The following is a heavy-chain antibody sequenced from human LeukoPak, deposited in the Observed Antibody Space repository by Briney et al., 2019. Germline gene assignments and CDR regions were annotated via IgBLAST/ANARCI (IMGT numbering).Heavy chain of an antibody. CDR3: ARGSSGYYYVGVYFDY. CDR1: GGSFSGYY. CDR2: ITPSGST. Sequence: KPSETLSLTCGVSGGSFSGYYWSWVRQAPGKGLEWIGEITPSGSTNYNPSLKSRVTISVDTSKNQFSLKLSSVTAADTAVYYCARGSSGYYYVGVYFDYWGQGTLVTVSS. V-gene: IGHV4-34*01. D-gene: IGHD3-22*01. J-gene: IGHJ4*02.